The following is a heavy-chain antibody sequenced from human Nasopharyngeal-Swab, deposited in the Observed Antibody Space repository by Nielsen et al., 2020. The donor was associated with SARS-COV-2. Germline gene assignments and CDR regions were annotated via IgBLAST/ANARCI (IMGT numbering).Heavy chain of an antibody. V-gene: IGHV3-53*01. CDR3: SKNTTIDSFDY. J-gene: IGHJ4*02. Sequence: GKGLDFVSFIYSDASTYYADSVKSRFTFSRDNSKNTLYLQMNSLRAEDTAVYYYSKNTTIDSFDYWGQGTLVTVSS. D-gene: IGHD5-18*01. CDR2: IYSDAST.